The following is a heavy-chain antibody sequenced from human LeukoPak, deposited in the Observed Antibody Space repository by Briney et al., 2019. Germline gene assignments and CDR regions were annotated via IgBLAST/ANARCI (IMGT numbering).Heavy chain of an antibody. V-gene: IGHV4-59*12. J-gene: IGHJ5*02. D-gene: IGHD3-10*01. CDR1: GGSISSYY. Sequence: SETLSLTCTVSGGSISSYYWSWIRQPPGKGLEWIGYIYYSGSTNYNPSLKSRVTISVDTSKNQFSLKLSAVTAADTAVYYCAREVGLLWFGESYNWFDPWGQGTLVTVSS. CDR3: AREVGLLWFGESYNWFDP. CDR2: IYYSGST.